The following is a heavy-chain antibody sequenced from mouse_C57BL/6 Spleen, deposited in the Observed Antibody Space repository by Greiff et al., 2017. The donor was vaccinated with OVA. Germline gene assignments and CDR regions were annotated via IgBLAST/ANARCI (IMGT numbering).Heavy chain of an antibody. D-gene: IGHD1-1*01. Sequence: QVQLQQSGPELVKPGASVKISCKASGYAFSSSWMNWVKQRPGKGLEWIGRIYPGDGDTNYNGKFKGKATLTADKSPSTAYMQLSSLTSEDSAVYFCAIFITTVVDWYFDIWGTGTTVTVSS. CDR3: AIFITTVVDWYFDI. CDR2: IYPGDGDT. CDR1: GYAFSSSW. V-gene: IGHV1-82*01. J-gene: IGHJ1*03.